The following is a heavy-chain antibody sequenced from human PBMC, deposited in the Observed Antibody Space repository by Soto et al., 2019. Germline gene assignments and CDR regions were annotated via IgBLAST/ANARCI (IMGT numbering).Heavy chain of an antibody. CDR3: TRDGSGGSSEAYYYYYMDV. J-gene: IGHJ6*03. CDR2: ISSSGSHI. Sequence: EVQLVESGGGLVKPGGSLRLSCAASGFTFSSYSMNWVRQAPGKGLEWVSSISSSGSHIYYADSVKGRFTISRDNAKNSLYLQMNSLRVEDTAVYYCTRDGSGGSSEAYYYYYMDVWGKGTTVTVSS. D-gene: IGHD2-15*01. CDR1: GFTFSSYS. V-gene: IGHV3-21*01.